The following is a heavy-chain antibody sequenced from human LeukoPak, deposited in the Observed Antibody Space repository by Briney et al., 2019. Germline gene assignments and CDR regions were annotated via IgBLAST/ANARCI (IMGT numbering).Heavy chain of an antibody. Sequence: GRSLRLSCAASGFTFSSYGMHWVRQAPGKGLEWVGRIKSKTDGGTTDYAAPVKGRFTISRDDSKNTLYLQMNSLKTEDTAVYYCSPIRSSWHDWGQGTLVTVSS. J-gene: IGHJ4*02. CDR1: GFTFSSYG. CDR2: IKSKTDGGTT. V-gene: IGHV3-15*01. D-gene: IGHD6-13*01. CDR3: SPIRSSWHD.